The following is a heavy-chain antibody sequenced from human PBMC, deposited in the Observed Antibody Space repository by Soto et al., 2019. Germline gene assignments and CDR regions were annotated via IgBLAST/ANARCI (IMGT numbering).Heavy chain of an antibody. CDR2: ISAYNGNT. V-gene: IGHV1-18*01. Sequence: ASVKVSCNAYGYTFTSYGISRVRQAPGQGLEWMGWISAYNGNTNYAQKLQGRVTMTTDTSTSTAYMELRSLRSDDTAVYYCARGEYCSSTSCYGRYYYYGMDVWGQGTTVTVSS. CDR1: GYTFTSYG. CDR3: ARGEYCSSTSCYGRYYYYGMDV. J-gene: IGHJ6*02. D-gene: IGHD2-2*01.